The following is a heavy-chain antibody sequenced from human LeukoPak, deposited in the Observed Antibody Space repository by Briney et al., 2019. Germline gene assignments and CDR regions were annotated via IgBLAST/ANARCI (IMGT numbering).Heavy chain of an antibody. Sequence: GSLRLSCTVSGFTVSSNSMSWIRQPAGKGLEWIGRIYTSGSTNYNPSLKSRVTMSVDTSKDQFSLKLSSVTAADTAVYYCARAAAKLSYMDVWGKGTTVTVSS. V-gene: IGHV4-4*07. CDR3: ARAAAKLSYMDV. J-gene: IGHJ6*03. CDR2: IYTSGST. D-gene: IGHD6-25*01. CDR1: GFTVSSNS.